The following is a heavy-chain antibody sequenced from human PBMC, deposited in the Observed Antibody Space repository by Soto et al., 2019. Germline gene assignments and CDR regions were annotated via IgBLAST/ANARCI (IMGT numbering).Heavy chain of an antibody. J-gene: IGHJ6*03. Sequence: GGSLRLSCAASGFTFSSYAMSWVRQATGQGLEWMGWMNPNSGNTGYAQKFQGRVTMTRNTSISTAYMELSSLRSEDTAVYYCARGRKEAVPAAMKPRYYYYMDVWGKGTTVTVSS. CDR3: ARGRKEAVPAAMKPRYYYYMDV. CDR1: GFTFSSYA. V-gene: IGHV1-8*02. D-gene: IGHD2-2*01. CDR2: MNPNSGNT.